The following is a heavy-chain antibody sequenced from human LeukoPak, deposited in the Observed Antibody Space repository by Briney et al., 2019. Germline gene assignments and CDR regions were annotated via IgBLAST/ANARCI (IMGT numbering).Heavy chain of an antibody. V-gene: IGHV4-59*01. J-gene: IGHJ5*02. CDR3: ARGGLRWDNWFDP. D-gene: IGHD4-23*01. Sequence: TPSETLSLTCTVSGGSISSYYWSWIRQPPGKGLDWIGYIYYSGSTNYNPSLKSRVTISVDTSKNQFSLKLSSVTAADTAVYYCARGGLRWDNWFDPWGQGTLVTVSS. CDR1: GGSISSYY. CDR2: IYYSGST.